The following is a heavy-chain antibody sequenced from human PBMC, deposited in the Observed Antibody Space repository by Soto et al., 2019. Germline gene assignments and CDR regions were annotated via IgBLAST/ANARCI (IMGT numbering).Heavy chain of an antibody. Sequence: QIQLQESGPGLVKPSGTLSLTCGVSGGSISSSKWWTWVRQPPGKGPEWIGEIYHSGSTNYNPSRSSRVTISLDKSKNQFYLTLTSVTAADTAVYDWASQDYSSSTDASFLVNGYFDLWGRGILVTVSS. CDR1: GGSISSSKW. V-gene: IGHV4-4*02. J-gene: IGHJ2*01. CDR2: IYHSGST. D-gene: IGHD6-6*01. CDR3: ASQDYSSSTDASFLVNGYFDL.